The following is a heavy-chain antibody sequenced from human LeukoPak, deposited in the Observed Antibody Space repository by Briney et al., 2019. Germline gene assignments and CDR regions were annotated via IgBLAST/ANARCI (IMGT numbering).Heavy chain of an antibody. CDR2: ISYDGSNK. Sequence: GGSLRLSCAASGFTFSSYAMHRVRQAPGKGLEWVAVISYDGSNKYYADSVKGRFTISRDNSKNTLYLQMNSLRAEDTAVYYCARDFRAYCGGDCYSGDAFDIWGQGTMVTVSS. CDR1: GFTFSSYA. D-gene: IGHD2-21*02. CDR3: ARDFRAYCGGDCYSGDAFDI. V-gene: IGHV3-30*04. J-gene: IGHJ3*02.